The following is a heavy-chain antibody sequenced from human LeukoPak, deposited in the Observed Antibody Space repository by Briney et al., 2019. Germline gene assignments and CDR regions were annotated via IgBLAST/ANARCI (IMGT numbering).Heavy chain of an antibody. CDR3: AREPGIAVAGL. CDR2: INHSGST. CDR1: GGSFSGYY. Sequence: SETLSLTCAVYGGSFSGYYWSWIRQPPGKGLEWIGEINHSGSTNYNPSLKSRVTISVDTSKNQFSLKLSSVTAADTAVYYCAREPGIAVAGLWGQGTLVTVSS. J-gene: IGHJ4*02. D-gene: IGHD6-19*01. V-gene: IGHV4-34*01.